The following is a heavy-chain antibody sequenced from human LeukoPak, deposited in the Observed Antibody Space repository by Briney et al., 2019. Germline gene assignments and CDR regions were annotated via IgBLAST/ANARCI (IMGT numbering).Heavy chain of an antibody. CDR1: GYTFTSYG. CDR3: ASGDYYDSSGYYPFDY. D-gene: IGHD3-22*01. J-gene: IGHJ4*02. V-gene: IGHV1-18*01. Sequence: ASVNVSCKASGYTFTSYGISWVRQAPGQGREWMGWISAYNGNTNYAQKLQGRVTMTTDTSTSTAYMELRSLRSDDTAVYYCASGDYYDSSGYYPFDYWGQGTLVTVSS. CDR2: ISAYNGNT.